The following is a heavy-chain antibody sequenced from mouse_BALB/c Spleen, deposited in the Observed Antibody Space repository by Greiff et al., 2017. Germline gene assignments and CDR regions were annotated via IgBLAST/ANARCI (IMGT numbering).Heavy chain of an antibody. CDR2: IYPGGGYT. CDR1: GYTFTNYW. D-gene: IGHD2-1*01. Sequence: VKLQESGAELVRPGTSVKISCKASGYTFTNYWLGWVKQRPGHGLEWIGDIYPGGGYTNYNEKFKGKATLTADTSSSTAYMQLSSLTSEDSAVYFCARFGNYEGVAYWGQGTLVTVSA. J-gene: IGHJ3*01. V-gene: IGHV1-63*02. CDR3: ARFGNYEGVAY.